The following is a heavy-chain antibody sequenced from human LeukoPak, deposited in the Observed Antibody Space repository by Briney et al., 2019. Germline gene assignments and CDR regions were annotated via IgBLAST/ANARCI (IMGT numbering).Heavy chain of an antibody. V-gene: IGHV3-20*04. CDR1: GFTFGDYG. J-gene: IGHJ4*02. D-gene: IGHD5-24*01. Sequence: GGSLRLPCAASGFTFGDYGMSWVRQAPGKGLEWVSSINWNGGNTAYADSVKGRFTISRDTAKDSLYLQLNSLRAEDTALYYCARDRGWLQYIDYWGQGTLVTVSS. CDR2: INWNGGNT. CDR3: ARDRGWLQYIDY.